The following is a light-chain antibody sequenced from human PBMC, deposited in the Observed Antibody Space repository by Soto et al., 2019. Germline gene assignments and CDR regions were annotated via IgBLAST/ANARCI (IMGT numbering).Light chain of an antibody. CDR1: QSISSN. V-gene: IGKV3-20*01. CDR3: QHYGSSPRV. Sequence: EVVMTQSPATLSVSPGQRATLSCRASQSISSNLAWYQQNPGQAPRLLIYGASNRATGVPDRFSGSASGTDFTFTISRLEPEDFAVYYCQHYGSSPRVFGGGTKVDIK. J-gene: IGKJ4*01. CDR2: GAS.